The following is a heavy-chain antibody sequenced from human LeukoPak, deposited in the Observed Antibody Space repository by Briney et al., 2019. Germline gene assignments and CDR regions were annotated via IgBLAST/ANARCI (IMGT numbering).Heavy chain of an antibody. CDR2: IYYSGST. V-gene: IGHV4-59*01. CDR3: ARASRLGGVVIDAFDI. D-gene: IGHD3-3*01. J-gene: IGHJ3*02. Sequence: PSETLSLTCTVSGGSISSYYWSWIRQPPGKGLEWIGYIYYSGSTNYNPSLKSRVTISVDTSKNQFSLKLSSVTAADTAVYYCARASRLGGVVIDAFDIWGQGTMVTVSS. CDR1: GGSISSYY.